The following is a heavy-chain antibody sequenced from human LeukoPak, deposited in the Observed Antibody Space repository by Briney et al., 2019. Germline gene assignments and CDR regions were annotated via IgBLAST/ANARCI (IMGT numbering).Heavy chain of an antibody. V-gene: IGHV3-48*01. CDR3: VPQKGYGGNPLDY. Sequence: PGRSLRLSCAAAGFTFSSYAMSWVRQAPGKGLDWLSYISSDGSTIYYADSVKGRISISRDNARNSLYLQMNSLRAEDTAVYYCVPQKGYGGNPLDYWGQGTLVTVSS. CDR2: ISSDGSTI. J-gene: IGHJ4*02. CDR1: GFTFSSYA. D-gene: IGHD4-23*01.